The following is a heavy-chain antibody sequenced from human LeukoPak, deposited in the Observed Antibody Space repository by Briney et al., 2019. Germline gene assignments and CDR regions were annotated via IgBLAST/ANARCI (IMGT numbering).Heavy chain of an antibody. CDR2: INPNSGGT. D-gene: IGHD5-18*01. Sequence: GASVKVSCKTSGYTFTDYYMQWVRQAPGQGLEYMGWINPNSGGTDYAQKFQGRVTMTGDSSISTAYMELSRLRSDDTAVYYCARVLPGDGYTYGYWGQGTLVTVSS. CDR3: ARVLPGDGYTYGY. J-gene: IGHJ4*02. CDR1: GYTFTDYY. V-gene: IGHV1-2*02.